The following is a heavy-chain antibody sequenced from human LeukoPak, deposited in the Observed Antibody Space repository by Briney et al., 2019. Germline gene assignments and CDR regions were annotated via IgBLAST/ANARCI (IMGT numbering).Heavy chain of an antibody. D-gene: IGHD3-10*01. CDR2: TYSGGRT. CDR1: GFTVSRNY. Sequence: SGGSLRLSCAASGFTVSRNYMSWVRQAPGKGLEWVSVTYSGGRTYYADSVKGRFTISRDNSKNTLFLQMNSLRAEDTAVYYCARVYYGSGSLHYYYYMDVWGKGTTVTISS. J-gene: IGHJ6*03. V-gene: IGHV3-53*01. CDR3: ARVYYGSGSLHYYYYMDV.